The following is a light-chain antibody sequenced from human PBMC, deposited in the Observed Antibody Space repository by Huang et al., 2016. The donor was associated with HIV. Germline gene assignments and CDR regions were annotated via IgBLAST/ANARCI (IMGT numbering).Light chain of an antibody. CDR1: PSISSS. CDR2: EAS. Sequence: EIVLTQSLATLSLSPGERAILSCRASPSISSSLAWYQHKHGQAPRLLIYEASNRATGIPARFSGSGSGTDFTLTISSLEPEDFAVYYFHRRSNLFTFGPGTRVDIK. J-gene: IGKJ3*01. V-gene: IGKV3-11*01. CDR3: HRRSNLFT.